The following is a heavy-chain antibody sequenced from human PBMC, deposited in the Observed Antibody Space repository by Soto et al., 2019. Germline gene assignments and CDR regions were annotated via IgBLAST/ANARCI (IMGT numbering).Heavy chain of an antibody. J-gene: IGHJ6*02. CDR3: ARAKSNSSSWYVAPRRYYYYGMDV. V-gene: IGHV1-69*13. Sequence: GASVKGSCKASGGTFSSYAISWVRQAPGQGLEWVGGIIPIFGTANYEQKFQGRVTITADESTSTAYMELSSLRSEDTAVYYCARAKSNSSSWYVAPRRYYYYGMDVWGQGTTVTVSS. CDR2: IIPIFGTA. D-gene: IGHD6-13*01. CDR1: GGTFSSYA.